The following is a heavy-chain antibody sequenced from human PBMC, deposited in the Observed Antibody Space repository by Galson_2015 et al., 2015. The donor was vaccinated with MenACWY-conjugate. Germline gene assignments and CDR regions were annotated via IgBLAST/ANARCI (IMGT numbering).Heavy chain of an antibody. V-gene: IGHV3-21*01. J-gene: IGHJ4*02. CDR3: ARDILTGPDY. CDR1: GFTFRSYR. D-gene: IGHD3-9*01. CDR2: ISSSSSYI. Sequence: SLRLSCAASGFTFRSYRMNWVRQAPGKGLEWVSSISSSSSYIYYADSVKGRFTISRDNAKNSLYLQMNSLRAEDTAVYYCARDILTGPDYWGQGTLVTVSS.